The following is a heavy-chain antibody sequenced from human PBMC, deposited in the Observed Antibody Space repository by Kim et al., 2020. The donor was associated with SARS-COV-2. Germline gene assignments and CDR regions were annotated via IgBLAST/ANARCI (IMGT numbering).Heavy chain of an antibody. D-gene: IGHD3-22*01. J-gene: IGHJ4*02. V-gene: IGHV3-30*02. CDR3: ATRGYYDSSGVDY. Sequence: YADSVKGRFTISRDNSKNTLYLQMNSLRAEDTAVYYCATRGYYDSSGVDYWGQGTLVTVSS.